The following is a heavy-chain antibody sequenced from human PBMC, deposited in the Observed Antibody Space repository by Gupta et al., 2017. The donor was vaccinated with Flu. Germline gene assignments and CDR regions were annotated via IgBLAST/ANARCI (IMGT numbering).Heavy chain of an antibody. V-gene: IGHV4-4*07. CDR2: VSASGTT. J-gene: IGHJ2*01. Sequence: QVQLQESGPGLVKPSETLSLTCTVSGDSISGYYWTWIRQSAGKGLEWVGRVSASGTTLYNPTFKNRVTISVDTSKNQFYLRLTSVTAADTAVYYCAKVGSTIHWYFDLWGRGTLVTVSS. CDR1: GDSISGYY. CDR3: AKVGSTIHWYFDL. D-gene: IGHD1-1*01.